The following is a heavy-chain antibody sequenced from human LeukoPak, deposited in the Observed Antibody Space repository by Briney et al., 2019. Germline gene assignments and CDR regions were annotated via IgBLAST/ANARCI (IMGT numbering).Heavy chain of an antibody. CDR3: ARDINRFIAVAGTSDY. D-gene: IGHD6-19*01. CDR1: GFAVSSNY. CDR2: IYNGGTT. Sequence: PGGSLRLSCAASGFAVSSNYMSWVRQAPGKGLEWVSLIYNGGTTYYADSVKGRFTISRDNSKNTLYLQMNSLRAEDTAVYYCARDINRFIAVAGTSDYWGQGTLVTVSS. V-gene: IGHV3-53*01. J-gene: IGHJ4*02.